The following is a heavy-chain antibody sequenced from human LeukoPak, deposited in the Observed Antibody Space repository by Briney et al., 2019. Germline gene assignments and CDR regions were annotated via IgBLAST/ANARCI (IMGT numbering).Heavy chain of an antibody. CDR3: ARDRFTLFYGLPDY. D-gene: IGHD2-21*02. Sequence: ASVKVSCKASGYTFTGYYMHWVRQAPGQGLEWRGRINPNSGGANYAQKFQGRVTITGDTSMHTAHTQVSRLRSDDTAVYYCARDRFTLFYGLPDYWGQGTLVTVSS. J-gene: IGHJ4*02. CDR1: GYTFTGYY. CDR2: INPNSGGA. V-gene: IGHV1-2*06.